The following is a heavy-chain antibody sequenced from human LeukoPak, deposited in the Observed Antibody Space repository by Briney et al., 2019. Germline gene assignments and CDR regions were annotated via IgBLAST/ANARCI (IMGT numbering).Heavy chain of an antibody. CDR3: ATLEMAIIISEIYFDY. V-gene: IGHV3-23*01. J-gene: IGHJ4*02. Sequence: GGSLRLSCAASGFTFSSYAMSWVRQAPGKGLEWVSAISGSGGSTYYADSVKGRFTISRDNSKNTLYLQMNSLRAEDTAVYYCATLEMAIIISEIYFDYWGQGTLVTVSS. CDR1: GFTFSSYA. CDR2: ISGSGGST. D-gene: IGHD5-24*01.